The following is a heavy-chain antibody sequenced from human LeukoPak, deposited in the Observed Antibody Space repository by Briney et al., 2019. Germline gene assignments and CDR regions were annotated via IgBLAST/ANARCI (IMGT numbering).Heavy chain of an antibody. CDR2: ISSSGSNI. Sequence: GGSLRLSCAASGFTFSDYYMSWIRQAPGKGLEWVSYISSSGSNIYYADSVKGRFTISRDNDKNSLYLQMNSLRAEDTAVYYCARDPGELLFNYYYCIDVWGQGTTVTVSS. CDR1: GFTFSDYY. V-gene: IGHV3-11*01. CDR3: ARDPGELLFNYYYCIDV. D-gene: IGHD1-26*01. J-gene: IGHJ6*02.